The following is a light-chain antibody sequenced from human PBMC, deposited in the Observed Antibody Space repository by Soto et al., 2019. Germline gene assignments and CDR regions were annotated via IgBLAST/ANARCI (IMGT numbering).Light chain of an antibody. CDR1: QSISNY. V-gene: IGKV1-39*01. Sequence: DIQMTQSPSSLSASVGDRVTITCRASQSISNYLNWYQQKPGKAPKLLIYGASNLQSGIPSRFSDSGSGTDFTLTISSLQPEDFATYYCRQSDSTPLTFGQGTKVEIK. J-gene: IGKJ1*01. CDR2: GAS. CDR3: RQSDSTPLT.